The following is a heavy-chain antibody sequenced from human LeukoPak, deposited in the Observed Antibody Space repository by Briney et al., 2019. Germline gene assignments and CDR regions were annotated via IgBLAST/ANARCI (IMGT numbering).Heavy chain of an antibody. CDR1: GFTFSTSS. Sequence: GGSLRLSCAAYGFTFSTSSFNWVRQAPGKGLEWISYISTSSTINYADSVRGRFTISRDNAKSSVSLQMNSLRVEDTAVYYCARDLDYGGRGLDSWGQGTLVTVSS. V-gene: IGHV3-48*04. CDR2: ISTSSTI. J-gene: IGHJ4*02. D-gene: IGHD4-23*01. CDR3: ARDLDYGGRGLDS.